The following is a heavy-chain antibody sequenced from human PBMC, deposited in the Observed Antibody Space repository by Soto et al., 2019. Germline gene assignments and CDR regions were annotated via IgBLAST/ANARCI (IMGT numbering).Heavy chain of an antibody. J-gene: IGHJ6*02. Sequence: LTCTVSGGSISSSSYYWGWIRQPPGKGLEWIGSIYYSGSTYYNPSLKSRVTISVDTSKDQFSLKLSSVTAADTAVYYCARSMGYYYYGMDVWGQGTTVTVSS. CDR2: IYYSGST. CDR3: ARSMGYYYYGMDV. CDR1: GGSISSSSYY. D-gene: IGHD2-8*01. V-gene: IGHV4-39*01.